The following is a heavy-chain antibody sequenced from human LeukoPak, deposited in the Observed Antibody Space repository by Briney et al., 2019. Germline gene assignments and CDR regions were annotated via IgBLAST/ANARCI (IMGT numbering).Heavy chain of an antibody. CDR2: ISGSDGST. V-gene: IGHV3-23*01. D-gene: IGHD6-13*01. CDR1: GFTFRNYA. CDR3: AKLRDVSRILTAGFDY. Sequence: QPGGSLRLSCAASGFTFRNYAMSWVRQAPGKGLEWVSCISGSDGSTYSADSVKGRFAISRDNFKNTLYLQMNSLRAEDTAVYYCAKLRDVSRILTAGFDYWGQGTLVTVSS. J-gene: IGHJ4*02.